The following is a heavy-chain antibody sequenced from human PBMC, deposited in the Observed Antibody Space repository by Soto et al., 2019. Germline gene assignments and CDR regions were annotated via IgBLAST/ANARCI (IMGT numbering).Heavy chain of an antibody. D-gene: IGHD3-22*01. CDR2: FDPEDGET. CDR3: ANVSSGPTMKDY. Sequence: ASVKVSCKVSGYTLTELSMHWVRQAPGKGLEWMGGFDPEDGETIYAQKFQGRVTMTEDTSTDTAYMELSSLRSEDTAVYYCANVSSGPTMKDYWGQGTLVTVSS. CDR1: GYTLTELS. J-gene: IGHJ4*02. V-gene: IGHV1-24*01.